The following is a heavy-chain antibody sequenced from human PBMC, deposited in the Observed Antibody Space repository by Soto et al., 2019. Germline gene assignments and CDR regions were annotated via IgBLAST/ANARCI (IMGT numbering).Heavy chain of an antibody. D-gene: IGHD3-16*01. V-gene: IGHV3-74*01. CDR3: TRDIGGRGAY. CDR2: INEYGSVI. CDR1: VFTFSRYW. Sequence: WGSLRLSCSASVFTFSRYWMHWFRQVPGKGLVWVSRINEYGSVINYADSVKGRFTIFRDNSKNTLYLEMNSLRAEDAAVYYCTRDIGGRGAYWGQGTLVTVSS. J-gene: IGHJ4*02.